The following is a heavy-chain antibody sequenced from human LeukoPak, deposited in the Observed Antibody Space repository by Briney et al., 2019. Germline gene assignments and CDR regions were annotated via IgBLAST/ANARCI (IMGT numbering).Heavy chain of an antibody. CDR2: MNPNSGNT. CDR1: GYTFTSYD. D-gene: IGHD1-26*01. CDR3: ARIYSGSYGYYYYYMNV. V-gene: IGHV1-8*01. J-gene: IGHJ6*03. Sequence: GASVKVSCKASGYTFTSYDINWVRQATGQGLEWMGWMNPNSGNTGYAQKFQGRVTMTRNTSISTAYMELSSLRSEDTAVYYCARIYSGSYGYYYYYMNVWGKGPTVTVSS.